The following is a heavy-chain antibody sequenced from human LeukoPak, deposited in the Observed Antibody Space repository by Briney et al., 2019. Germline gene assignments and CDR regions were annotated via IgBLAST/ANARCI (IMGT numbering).Heavy chain of an antibody. CDR2: IVVGSGNT. D-gene: IGHD3-22*01. V-gene: IGHV1-58*02. CDR3: AVLGHYYDSSGYYFADAFDI. J-gene: IGHJ3*02. Sequence: SVKVSCKASGFTFTSSSMQWVRQARGQRLEWIGWIVVGSGNTNYAQKFQERVTITRDMSTSIAYMELSSLRSEDTAVYYCAVLGHYYDSSGYYFADAFDIWGQGTMVTVSS. CDR1: GFTFTSSS.